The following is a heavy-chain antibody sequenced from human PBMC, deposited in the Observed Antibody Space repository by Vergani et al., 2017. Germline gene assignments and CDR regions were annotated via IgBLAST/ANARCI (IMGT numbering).Heavy chain of an antibody. D-gene: IGHD4-11*01. CDR3: ARVNTETNGHLYYYSYMDV. J-gene: IGHJ6*03. Sequence: QVQLQQWGGGLLKPSETLSLTCVVNGGSFTSYHWTWIRQSPGEGLEWVGDIDHTGRPDYNPSLKSRLTMSVDKSRNQFSLTLNSVTATDTAIYFCARVNTETNGHLYYYSYMDVWGQGSAVSDS. CDR1: GGSFTSYH. CDR2: IDHTGRP. V-gene: IGHV4-34*01.